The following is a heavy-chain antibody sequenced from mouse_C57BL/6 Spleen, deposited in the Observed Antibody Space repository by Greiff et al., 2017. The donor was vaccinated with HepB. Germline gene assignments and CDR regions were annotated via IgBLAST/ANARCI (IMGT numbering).Heavy chain of an antibody. CDR3: ARGDYDREYYFDY. CDR2: INPGSGGT. CDR1: GYAFTNYL. V-gene: IGHV1-54*01. J-gene: IGHJ2*01. Sequence: QVQLQQSGAELVRPGTSVKVSCKASGYAFTNYLIEWVKQRPGQGLEWIGVINPGSGGTNYNEKFKGKATLTADKSSSTAYMQLSSLTSEDSAVYFCARGDYDREYYFDYWGQGTTLTVSS. D-gene: IGHD2-4*01.